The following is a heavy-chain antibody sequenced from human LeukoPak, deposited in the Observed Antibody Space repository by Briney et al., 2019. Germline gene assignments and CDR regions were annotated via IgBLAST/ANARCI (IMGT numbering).Heavy chain of an antibody. CDR1: GFTFSSSA. J-gene: IGHJ4*02. CDR3: AKGTVIVVLDGY. Sequence: PGGSLRLSCAASGFTFSSSAMSWVRQAPGKGMEWVAGINDNGQSTYSADSVRGRFTISRDNSKNTLYLQMNSLRAEDTAVYYCAKGTVIVVLDGYWGQGTLVTASS. CDR2: INDNGQST. D-gene: IGHD3-22*01. V-gene: IGHV3-23*01.